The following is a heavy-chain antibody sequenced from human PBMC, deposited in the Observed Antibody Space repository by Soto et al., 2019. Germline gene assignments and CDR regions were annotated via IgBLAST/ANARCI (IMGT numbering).Heavy chain of an antibody. Sequence: QVQLVQSGAEVKKPGASVKVSCKASGYTFTSCGISWVRQAPGQGLEWMGWFSAYNGNTNHAQKLQGRVTMTPDTAPRTAYTELRTSRAESTAVYYCVPASNPSSFDYRGQGTLVTVSS. CDR3: VPASNPSSFDY. V-gene: IGHV1-18*01. CDR1: GYTFTSCG. CDR2: FSAYNGNT. J-gene: IGHJ4*02. D-gene: IGHD2-2*01.